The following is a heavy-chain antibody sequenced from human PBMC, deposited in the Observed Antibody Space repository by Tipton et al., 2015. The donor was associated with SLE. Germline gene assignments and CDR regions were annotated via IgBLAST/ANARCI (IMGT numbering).Heavy chain of an antibody. V-gene: IGHV3-21*06. D-gene: IGHD6-19*01. CDR1: GFTFSSYS. Sequence: SLRLSCAASGFTFSSYSMNWVRQAPGKGLEWVSSISSSSGYIYYADSVKGRFTISRDNAKNSLYLQMNSLRAGDTAVYYCARVLISSGSLDYWGQGTLVTVSS. CDR3: ARVLISSGSLDY. J-gene: IGHJ4*02. CDR2: ISSSSGYI.